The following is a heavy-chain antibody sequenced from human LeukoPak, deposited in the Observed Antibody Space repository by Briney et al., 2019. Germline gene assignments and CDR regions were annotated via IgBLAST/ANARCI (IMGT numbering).Heavy chain of an antibody. D-gene: IGHD3-22*01. J-gene: IGHJ4*01. Sequence: SETLSLTCTVSGDPITSNSNYKWRWIRQPPGKGLEWIGYIYHSGNTNYNPSLKSRVTISVDTSKNQFSLKLTSVTAADTAVYYCAREYSSFDYWGQGTQVTVSS. CDR3: AREYSSFDY. CDR1: GDPITSNSNYK. CDR2: IYHSGNT. V-gene: IGHV4-61*01.